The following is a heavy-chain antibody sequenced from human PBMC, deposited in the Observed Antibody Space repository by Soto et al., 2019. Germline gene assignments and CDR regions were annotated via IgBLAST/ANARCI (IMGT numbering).Heavy chain of an antibody. V-gene: IGHV4-59*01. J-gene: IGHJ6*02. CDR2: IYYSGST. Sequence: SETLSLTCTVSGGSISSYYWSWIRQPPGKGLEWIGYIYYSGSTNYNPSLKSRVTISVDTSKNQFSLKLSSVTAADTAVYYCAIDFLGYCGVDCYPLYVWGQGSKVPGSS. D-gene: IGHD2-21*02. CDR1: GGSISSYY. CDR3: AIDFLGYCGVDCYPLYV.